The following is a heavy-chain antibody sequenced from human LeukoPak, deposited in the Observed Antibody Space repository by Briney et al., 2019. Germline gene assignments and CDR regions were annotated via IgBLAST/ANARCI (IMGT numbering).Heavy chain of an antibody. J-gene: IGHJ3*02. CDR1: GFTFSSCA. Sequence: GGSLRLSCAASGFTFSSCATSWVRQAPGKGLEWVSAISGSGGSTYYADSVKGRFTISRDNSKNTLYLQMNSLRAEDTAVYYCAKAGRVTYYYDSSGYGRDAFDIWGQGTMVTVSS. CDR3: AKAGRVTYYYDSSGYGRDAFDI. CDR2: ISGSGGST. D-gene: IGHD3-22*01. V-gene: IGHV3-23*01.